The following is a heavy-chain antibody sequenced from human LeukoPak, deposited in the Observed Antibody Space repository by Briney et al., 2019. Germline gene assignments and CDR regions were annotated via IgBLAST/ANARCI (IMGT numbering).Heavy chain of an antibody. V-gene: IGHV3-48*01. CDR1: GFTFSSYS. D-gene: IGHD4-23*01. J-gene: IGHJ4*02. Sequence: GGSLRLSCAASGFTFSSYSMNWVRQAPGKGLEWVSYISSSSSTIYYADSVKGRFTISRDNAKNSLYLHMNSLRAEDTAVYYCARDRHYDDYGGNPPAYWGQGTLVTVSS. CDR2: ISSSSSTI. CDR3: ARDRHYDDYGGNPPAY.